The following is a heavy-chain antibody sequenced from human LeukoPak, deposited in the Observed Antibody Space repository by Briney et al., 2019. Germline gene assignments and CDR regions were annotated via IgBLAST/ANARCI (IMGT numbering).Heavy chain of an antibody. J-gene: IGHJ4*02. D-gene: IGHD4-11*01. Sequence: PGGSLRLSCAASGFTFSNAWMSWVRQAPGKGLECVGRIKSKTDGGTTDYAAPVKGRFTISRDDSKNTLYLQMNSLKTEDTAVYYCATDPLDDYRMLFDYWGQGTLVTVSS. V-gene: IGHV3-15*01. CDR2: IKSKTDGGTT. CDR3: ATDPLDDYRMLFDY. CDR1: GFTFSNAW.